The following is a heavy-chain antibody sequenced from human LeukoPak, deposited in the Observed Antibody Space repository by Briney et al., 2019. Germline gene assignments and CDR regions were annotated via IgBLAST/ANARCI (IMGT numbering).Heavy chain of an antibody. CDR3: ARGSAGTSYNWFDA. V-gene: IGHV3-74*01. CDR1: GFTFSSYW. J-gene: IGHJ5*02. Sequence: GGSLRLSCAASGFTFSSYWMHWVRQAPGKGLVWVSRINSDGSSTSYADSVKGRFTISRDNAKNTLYLQMNSLRAEDTAVYYCARGSAGTSYNWFDAWGQGTLVTVSS. D-gene: IGHD1-7*01. CDR2: INSDGSST.